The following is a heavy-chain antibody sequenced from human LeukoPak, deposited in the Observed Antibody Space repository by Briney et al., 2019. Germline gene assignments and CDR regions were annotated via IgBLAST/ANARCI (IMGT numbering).Heavy chain of an antibody. Sequence: GGCLRLSCAASGFIFSSYSMNWVRQAPGKGLEWVSSINPAGTSTFHADSVKGRFTISRDNTENSLYMQMDSLRDEDTAGYYCVRDFLGESGAGGPWGQGTLGTVSS. CDR2: INPAGTST. CDR3: VRDFLGESGAGGP. CDR1: GFIFSSYS. D-gene: IGHD3-10*01. J-gene: IGHJ5*02. V-gene: IGHV3-21*01.